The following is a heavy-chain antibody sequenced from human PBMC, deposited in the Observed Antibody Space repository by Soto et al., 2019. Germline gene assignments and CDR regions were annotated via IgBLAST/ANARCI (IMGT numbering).Heavy chain of an antibody. J-gene: IGHJ4*02. D-gene: IGHD3-22*01. Sequence: NWVRQATGPGLEWIGWMNPNSGNTGYAQKFQGRVTMTRNTSISTAYMELSSLRSEDTAVYYCAKSPGMYYYDSSGYYHYDYWGQGTLVTVSS. CDR3: AKSPGMYYYDSSGYYHYDY. V-gene: IGHV1-8*01. CDR2: MNPNSGNT.